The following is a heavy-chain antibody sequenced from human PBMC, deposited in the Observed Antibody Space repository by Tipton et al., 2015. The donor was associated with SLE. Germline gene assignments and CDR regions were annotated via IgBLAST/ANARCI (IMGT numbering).Heavy chain of an antibody. CDR2: LYTTGST. V-gene: IGHV4-4*08. Sequence: TLSLTCTVSGDSISGRYWGWIRQPPGKGLEWIGRLYTTGSTYYNPSLKSRATISADTSKNQFSLRLTSVTAADTAVYYCAKYASGTMFEYWGQGTLVTVSS. CDR1: GDSISGRY. D-gene: IGHD3-10*01. J-gene: IGHJ4*02. CDR3: AKYASGTMFEY.